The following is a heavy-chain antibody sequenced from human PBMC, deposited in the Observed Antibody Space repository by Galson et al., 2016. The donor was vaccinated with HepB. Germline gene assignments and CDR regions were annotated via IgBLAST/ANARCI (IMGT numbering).Heavy chain of an antibody. D-gene: IGHD5-24*01. Sequence: SLRLSCAASGFTVSSNYMSWVRQAPGKGLEWVSVIYSGGSTYYADSVKGRFTISRDNSKNTLYVQMNSLRAEDTAVYYCARVLVEMATIGGNYSDYWGQGTLVTVSS. J-gene: IGHJ4*02. CDR1: GFTVSSNY. CDR3: ARVLVEMATIGGNYSDY. CDR2: IYSGGST. V-gene: IGHV3-53*01.